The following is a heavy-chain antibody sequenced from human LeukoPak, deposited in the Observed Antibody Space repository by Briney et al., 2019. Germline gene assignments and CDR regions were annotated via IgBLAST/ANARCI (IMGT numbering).Heavy chain of an antibody. D-gene: IGHD5-24*01. Sequence: SETLSLTCTVSGGSISSYYWSWIRQPPGKGLEWIGYIYYSGSTNYNPSLKSRVTISVDTSKNQFSLKLSSVTAADTAVYYCAAMATTLLGLFDYWGQGTLVTVSS. CDR3: AAMATTLLGLFDY. CDR1: GGSISSYY. V-gene: IGHV4-59*01. CDR2: IYYSGST. J-gene: IGHJ4*02.